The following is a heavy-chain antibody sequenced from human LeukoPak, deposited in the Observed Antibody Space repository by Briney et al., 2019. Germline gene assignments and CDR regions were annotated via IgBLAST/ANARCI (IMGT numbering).Heavy chain of an antibody. J-gene: IGHJ6*02. CDR1: GGSISSYY. CDR2: IYYSGST. D-gene: IGHD6-19*01. V-gene: IGHV4-59*01. Sequence: SETLSLTCTVSGGSISSYYWSWIRQPPGKGLEWIGYIYYSGSTNYNPSLKSRVTISVDTSKNQFSLKLSSVTAADTAVYYCARAEVAGDYYYYGMDVWGQGTTVTVSS. CDR3: ARAEVAGDYYYYGMDV.